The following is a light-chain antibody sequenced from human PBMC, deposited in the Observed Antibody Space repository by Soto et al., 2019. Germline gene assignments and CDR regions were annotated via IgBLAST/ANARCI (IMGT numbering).Light chain of an antibody. V-gene: IGKV1-39*01. CDR3: QQTYNTPRT. Sequence: DIQMTQSPSSLSASVEDRVIITCRASQSISSYLNWYQQKPGKAPHLLVYAASSLQSGVPSRFSGSGSGTDFTLTISSLQPEDFATYYCQQTYNTPRTFGKGTKVDIK. J-gene: IGKJ1*01. CDR2: AAS. CDR1: QSISSY.